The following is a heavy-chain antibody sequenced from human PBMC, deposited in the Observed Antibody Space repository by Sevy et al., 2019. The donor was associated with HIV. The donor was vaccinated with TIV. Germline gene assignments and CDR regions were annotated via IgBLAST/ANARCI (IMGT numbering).Heavy chain of an antibody. D-gene: IGHD3-10*01. V-gene: IGHV1-2*02. CDR3: ARACITMVRGVISAFGY. CDR2: INPNSGGT. Sequence: ASVKVSCKASGYTFTGYYMHWVRQAPGQGLEWMGWINPNSGGTNYAQKFQGRVTMTRDTSISTAYMELSRLRSDDTAVYYCARACITMVRGVISAFGYWGQGTLVTVSS. J-gene: IGHJ4*02. CDR1: GYTFTGYY.